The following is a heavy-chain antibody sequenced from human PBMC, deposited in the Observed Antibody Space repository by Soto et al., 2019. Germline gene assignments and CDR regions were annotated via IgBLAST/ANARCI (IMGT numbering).Heavy chain of an antibody. CDR3: ARVAPRYYYDSSGPKVDP. V-gene: IGHV4-31*03. CDR2: IYYSGST. J-gene: IGHJ5*02. D-gene: IGHD3-22*01. CDR1: GGSISSGGYY. Sequence: TSETLSLTCTVSGGSISSGGYYWSWIRQHPGKGLEWIGYIYYSGSTYYNPSLKSRVTISVDTSKNQFSLKLSSVTAADTAVYYCARVAPRYYYDSSGPKVDPWGQGTLVTVSS.